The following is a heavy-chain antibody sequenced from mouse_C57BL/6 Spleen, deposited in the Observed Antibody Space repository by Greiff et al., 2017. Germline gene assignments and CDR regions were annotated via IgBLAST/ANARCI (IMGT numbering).Heavy chain of an antibody. J-gene: IGHJ2*01. CDR2: IYPGDGDT. CDR1: GYAFSSSW. D-gene: IGHD1-1*01. Sequence: LQESGPELVKPGASVKISCKASGYAFSSSWMHWVKQRPGQGLEWIGRIYPGDGDTNYNGKFKGKATLTADTSSSTAYMQLSSLTSEDSAVSVCAIITPVVPFDYWGQGTTLTVSS. CDR3: AIITPVVPFDY. V-gene: IGHV1-82*01.